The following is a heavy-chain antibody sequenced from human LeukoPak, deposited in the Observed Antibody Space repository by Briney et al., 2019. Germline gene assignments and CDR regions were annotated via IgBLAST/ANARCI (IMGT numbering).Heavy chain of an antibody. V-gene: IGHV3-21*01. CDR3: ARDLKRIFGEYYFGY. D-gene: IGHD2-15*01. J-gene: IGHJ4*02. CDR1: GFTFSSYS. Sequence: GGSLRLSCAASGFTFSSYSMNWVRQAPGKGLEWVSSISSSSSYIYYADSVKGRFTISRDNAKNSLYLQMNSLRAEDTAVYYCARDLKRIFGEYYFGYWGQGTLVTVSS. CDR2: ISSSSSYI.